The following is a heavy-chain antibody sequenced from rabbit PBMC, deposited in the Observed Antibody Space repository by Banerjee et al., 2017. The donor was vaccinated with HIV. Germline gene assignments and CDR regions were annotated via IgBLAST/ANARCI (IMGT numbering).Heavy chain of an antibody. CDR2: INTNSGNT. D-gene: IGHD1-1*01. V-gene: IGHV1S45*01. J-gene: IGHJ2*01. Sequence: QEQLEESGGDLVKPEGSLTLTCTASGFTISSRYYMCWVRQAPGKGLEWIACINTNSGNTVYASWAKGRFTISRTSSTTVTLQMTSLTAADTATYFCARGGVGSTGYTYAFDPWGPGTLVTVS. CDR3: ARGGVGSTGYTYAFDP. CDR1: GFTISSRYY.